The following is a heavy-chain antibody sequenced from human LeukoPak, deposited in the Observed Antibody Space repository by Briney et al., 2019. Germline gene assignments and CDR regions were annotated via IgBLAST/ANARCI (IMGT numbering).Heavy chain of an antibody. J-gene: IGHJ3*02. D-gene: IGHD6-6*01. CDR3: ATDPPKSRPGDAFDI. CDR2: ISYDGSNK. V-gene: IGHV3-30*03. Sequence: GGSLRLSCAASGFTFSSYAMSWVRQAPGKGLEWVAVISYDGSNKYYADSVKGRFTISRDNSKNTLYLQMNSLRSEDTAVYYCATDPPKSRPGDAFDIWGQGTMVTVSS. CDR1: GFTFSSYA.